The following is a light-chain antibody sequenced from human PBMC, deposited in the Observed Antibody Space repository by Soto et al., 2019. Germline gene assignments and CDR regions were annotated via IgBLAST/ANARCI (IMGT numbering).Light chain of an antibody. J-gene: IGLJ2*01. V-gene: IGLV2-14*01. CDR2: EVT. Sequence: QSALTQPASVSGSPGQSIAISCTGTSSDVGIYDYVSWYQHHPGKAPKLMVYEVTNRPSGVSNRFSGSKSDNTASLTISGLQAEDEADYYCSSFSSDSTPLVFGGGTQLTVL. CDR3: SSFSSDSTPLV. CDR1: SSDVGIYDY.